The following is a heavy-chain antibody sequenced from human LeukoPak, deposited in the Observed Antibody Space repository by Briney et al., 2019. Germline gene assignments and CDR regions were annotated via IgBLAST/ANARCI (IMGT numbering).Heavy chain of an antibody. J-gene: IGHJ4*02. CDR1: GFTFSGYG. CDR3: AGDQVEVQLDY. V-gene: IGHV3-33*01. Sequence: GRSLRLSCAASGFTFSGYGMHWVRQAPGKGLEWVAVIWYDGSNKYYADSVKGRFTISRDNPKNTLYLQMNSLRAEDTAVYYCAGDQVEVQLDYWGQGTLVTVSS. CDR2: IWYDGSNK. D-gene: IGHD1-1*01.